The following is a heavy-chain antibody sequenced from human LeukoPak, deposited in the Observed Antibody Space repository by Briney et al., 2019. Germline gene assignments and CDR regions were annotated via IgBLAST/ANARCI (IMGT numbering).Heavy chain of an antibody. CDR1: EFTFSSYS. Sequence: PGGSLRLSCAASEFTFSSYSMNWVRQAPGKGLEWVSSISSSSTIYYADSVKGRFTISRDNAKNSLYLQMNSLRAEDTAVYYCANPWKGIGKPIDYWGQGTPVTVSS. V-gene: IGHV3-69-1*01. CDR2: ISSSSTI. J-gene: IGHJ4*02. CDR3: ANPWKGIGKPIDY. D-gene: IGHD1-1*01.